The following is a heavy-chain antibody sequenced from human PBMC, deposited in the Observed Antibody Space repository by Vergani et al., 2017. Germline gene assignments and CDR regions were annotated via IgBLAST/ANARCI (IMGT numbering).Heavy chain of an antibody. CDR2: IYHSGST. Sequence: QVQLQESGPGLVKPSGTLSLTCAVSGGSISSSNWWSWVRQPPGKGLEWIGEIYHSGSTNYNPSLKSRVTISVDKSKNQFSLKLRSVTAADTAVYYCARFLTGTTIYYYYGMDVWGQGTTVTVSS. CDR1: GGSISSSNW. V-gene: IGHV4-4*02. CDR3: ARFLTGTTIYYYYGMDV. J-gene: IGHJ6*02. D-gene: IGHD1-20*01.